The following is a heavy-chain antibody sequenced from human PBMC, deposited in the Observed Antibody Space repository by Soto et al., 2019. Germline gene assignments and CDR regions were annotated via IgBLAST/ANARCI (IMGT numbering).Heavy chain of an antibody. CDR1: GFTFGNYA. D-gene: IGHD4-17*01. V-gene: IGHV3-23*01. Sequence: PGGSLRLSCAASGFTFGNYAISWVRQAPRKGLEWVSTLSGRGGSTFYADSVKGRFTISRDNSKNTLYLQLNSLRAEDTAIYYCARRLPHDYGFDYWGHGTLVTVSS. CDR2: LSGRGGST. J-gene: IGHJ4*01. CDR3: ARRLPHDYGFDY.